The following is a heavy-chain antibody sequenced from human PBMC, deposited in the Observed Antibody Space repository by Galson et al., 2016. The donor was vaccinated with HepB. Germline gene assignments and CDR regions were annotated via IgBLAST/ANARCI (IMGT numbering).Heavy chain of an antibody. J-gene: IGHJ6*02. CDR3: ARGWVESYYYYGLDV. CDR1: GFSVSSNY. V-gene: IGHV3-53*01. Sequence: SLRLSCAASGFSVSSNYLNWVRQAPGKGLEWVSIIYSGGSIYYADFAKGRFTISRDNSKNTLYLQMNSLRIEDTAAYYCARGWVESYYYYGLDVWGQGTTVTVSS. CDR2: IYSGGSI. D-gene: IGHD3-16*01.